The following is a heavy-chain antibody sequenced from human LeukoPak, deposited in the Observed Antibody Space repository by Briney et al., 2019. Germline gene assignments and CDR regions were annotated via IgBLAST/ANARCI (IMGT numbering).Heavy chain of an antibody. CDR1: GFTFRNYG. CDR2: IWFDGSNR. CDR3: ARDTSGYYDY. D-gene: IGHD2-15*01. J-gene: IGHJ4*02. Sequence: GRSLRLSCEASGFTFRNYGMHWVRQAPGKGLDWVGVIWFDGSNRYYADSVKGRFTISRDNSKNTLYLQVNSVRAEDTAVYYCARDTSGYYDYWGQGALVTVSS. V-gene: IGHV3-33*01.